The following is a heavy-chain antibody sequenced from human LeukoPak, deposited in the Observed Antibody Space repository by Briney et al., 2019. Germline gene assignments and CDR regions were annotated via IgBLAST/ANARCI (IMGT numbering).Heavy chain of an antibody. CDR2: IWYDGSNK. Sequence: PGRSLRLSCAASGFTFSSYGMHWVRQAPGKGLEWVAVIWYDGSNKYYADSVKGRFTISRDNSKNTLYLQMNSLRAEDTAVYYCARDYVDTAMVTFAFDYWGQGTLVTVSS. D-gene: IGHD5-18*01. J-gene: IGHJ4*02. CDR3: ARDYVDTAMVTFAFDY. CDR1: GFTFSSYG. V-gene: IGHV3-33*01.